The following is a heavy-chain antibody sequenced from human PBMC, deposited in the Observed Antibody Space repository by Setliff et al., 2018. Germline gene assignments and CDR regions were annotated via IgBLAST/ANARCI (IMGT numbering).Heavy chain of an antibody. CDR1: GRFIRDYY. Sequence: SETLSLTCTVSGRFIRDYYWNWIRQSPGKGLEWIGYIHYRGTTNYNSSLKSRVTISIDMSKNQSSLKLSSATAADTAVYFCAAVGIDAGGGWFDPWGHGIPVTVSS. J-gene: IGHJ5*02. D-gene: IGHD1-26*01. CDR2: IHYRGTT. V-gene: IGHV4-59*01. CDR3: AAVGIDAGGGWFDP.